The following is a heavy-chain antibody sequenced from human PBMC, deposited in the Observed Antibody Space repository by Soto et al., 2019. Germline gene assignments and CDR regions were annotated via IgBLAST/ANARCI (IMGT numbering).Heavy chain of an antibody. CDR1: GFTFSSFA. CDR3: AKDDSGCFDY. CDR2: ISGSGGST. V-gene: IGHV3-23*01. Sequence: PGRSLRLSCAASGFTFSSFAMSWVRQAPGKGLEWVSAISGSGGSTYYADSVKGRFTISRDNSKNTLYLQMNSLRAEDTAVYYCAKDDSGCFDYWGQGTLVTVSS. D-gene: IGHD2-8*01. J-gene: IGHJ4*02.